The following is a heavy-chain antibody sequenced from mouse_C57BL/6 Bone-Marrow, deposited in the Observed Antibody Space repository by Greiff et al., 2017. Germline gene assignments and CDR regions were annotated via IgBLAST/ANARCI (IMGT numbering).Heavy chain of an antibody. CDR2: ILPGSGST. V-gene: IGHV1-9*01. Sequence: VQLQESGAELMKPGASVKLSCKATGYTFTGYWIEWVKQRPGHGLEWIGEILPGSGSTTYNEKFKGKATFTADTSSNTAYMQLSSLTTEDSASYYCARKDYGNLYYAIDYWSRRTSDTVCS. D-gene: IGHD2-1*01. CDR3: ARKDYGNLYYAIDY. J-gene: IGHJ4*01. CDR1: GYTFTGYW.